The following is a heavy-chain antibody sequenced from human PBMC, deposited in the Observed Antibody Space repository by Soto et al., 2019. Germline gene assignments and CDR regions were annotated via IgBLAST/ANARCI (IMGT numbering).Heavy chain of an antibody. Sequence: SETLSLTCTVSGGSISSYNWSWIRQSPGKGLEWIGYIYYSGSTNYNPSLKSRVTISVDTSKNQFSLKLSSVTAAGTAVYYCARRWDSFDYWGQGTLVTVSS. J-gene: IGHJ4*02. CDR3: ARRWDSFDY. V-gene: IGHV4-59*08. D-gene: IGHD1-26*01. CDR1: GGSISSYN. CDR2: IYYSGST.